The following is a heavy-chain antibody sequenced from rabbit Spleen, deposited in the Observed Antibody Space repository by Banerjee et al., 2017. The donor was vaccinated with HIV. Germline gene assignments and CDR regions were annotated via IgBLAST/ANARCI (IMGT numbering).Heavy chain of an antibody. Sequence: QEQLVESGGGLVKPEGSLTLTCKASGFSFSDRDVMCWVRQAPGKGLEWIACIDTGSSGFTYFATWAKGRFAISKTSSTTVTLQVTRLTAADTATYFCARDLTDVIGWNFGWWGPGTLVTVS. CDR3: ARDLTDVIGWNFGW. D-gene: IGHD1-1*01. V-gene: IGHV1S45*01. CDR2: IDTGSSGFT. J-gene: IGHJ4*01. CDR1: GFSFSDRDV.